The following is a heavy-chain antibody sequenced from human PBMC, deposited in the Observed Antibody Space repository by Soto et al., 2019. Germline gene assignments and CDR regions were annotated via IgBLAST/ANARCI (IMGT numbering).Heavy chain of an antibody. V-gene: IGHV3-15*07. CDR2: IKSKTDGGTT. J-gene: IGHJ4*02. Sequence: SVSNAWMNWVRQAPGKGLEWVGRIKSKTDGGTTDYAAPVKGRFTISRDDSKNTLYVQMNSLKTEDTAVYYCTTSYGYTDYWGKGTLVTVSS. CDR1: SVSNAW. CDR3: TTSYGYTDY. D-gene: IGHD2-2*02.